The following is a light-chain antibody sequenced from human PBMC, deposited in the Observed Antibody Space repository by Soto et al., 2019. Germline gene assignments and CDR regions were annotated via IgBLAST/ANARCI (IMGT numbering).Light chain of an antibody. CDR2: GAS. CDR3: QQYGRLPLT. V-gene: IGKV3-20*01. J-gene: IGKJ4*01. CDR1: QSIGSSY. Sequence: EIVLTQSPGTLSLSPGQGATLSCRASQSIGSSYLAWYQQKPGQAPRLLIYGASSRVTGIPDRFSGSWSGTDFTLTISRLEPEDFAVYYCQQYGRLPLTFGGGTKVE.